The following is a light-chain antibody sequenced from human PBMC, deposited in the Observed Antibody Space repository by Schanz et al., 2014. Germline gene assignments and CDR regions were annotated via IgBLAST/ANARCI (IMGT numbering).Light chain of an antibody. CDR2: DVN. CDR1: SSDVGTYDY. Sequence: QSVLTQPPSASGSPGQSVTISCTGTSSDVGTYDYVSWYQHHPGKAPKLMIFDVNKRPSGVPDRFSGSKSGSTASLTVSGLQAEDEAAYYCAAWDDTLIGVLFGGGTKLTVL. V-gene: IGLV2-8*01. J-gene: IGLJ2*01. CDR3: AAWDDTLIGVL.